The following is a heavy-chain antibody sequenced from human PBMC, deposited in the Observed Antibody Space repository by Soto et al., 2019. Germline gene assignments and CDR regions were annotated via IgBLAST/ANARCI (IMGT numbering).Heavy chain of an antibody. Sequence: QVQLVESGGGVVQPGRSLRLSCAASGFTFSSYAMHWVRQAPGKGLEWVAVISYDGSNKYYADSVKGRFTISRDNSKNTLYLQMNSLRAEDTAVYYCARGGSHPFTVGGVIVTSYFDYWGQGTLVTVSS. D-gene: IGHD3-16*02. J-gene: IGHJ4*02. CDR1: GFTFSSYA. CDR3: ARGGSHPFTVGGVIVTSYFDY. V-gene: IGHV3-30-3*01. CDR2: ISYDGSNK.